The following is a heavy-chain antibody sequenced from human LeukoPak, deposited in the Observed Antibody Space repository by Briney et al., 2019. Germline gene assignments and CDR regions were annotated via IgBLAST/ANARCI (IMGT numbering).Heavy chain of an antibody. V-gene: IGHV4-59*08. CDR1: GGSMSSYY. CDR2: IYYSGST. CDR3: ARPREQWLGNDAFDM. D-gene: IGHD6-19*01. J-gene: IGHJ3*02. Sequence: ETXSLTCTVSGGSMSSYYWSWIRQPPGKGLEWIGYIYYSGSTDYNPSLKSRVTISIDTSKKQFSLKLSSMTAADTAVYYCARPREQWLGNDAFDMWGQGTMVTVSS.